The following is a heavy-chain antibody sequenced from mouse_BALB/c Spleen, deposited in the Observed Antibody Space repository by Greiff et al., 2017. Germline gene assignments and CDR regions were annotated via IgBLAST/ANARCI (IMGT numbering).Heavy chain of an antibody. V-gene: IGHV14-3*02. Sequence: EVQLQQSGAELVKPGASVKLSCTASGFNIKDTYMHWVKQRPEQGLEWIGRIDPANGNTKYDPKFQGKATITADKSSNTAYLQLSSLTSEDTAVYYCARSWRGGWFAYRGQGTLVTVSA. CDR2: IDPANGNT. D-gene: IGHD1-1*02. CDR3: ARSWRGGWFAY. J-gene: IGHJ3*01. CDR1: GFNIKDTY.